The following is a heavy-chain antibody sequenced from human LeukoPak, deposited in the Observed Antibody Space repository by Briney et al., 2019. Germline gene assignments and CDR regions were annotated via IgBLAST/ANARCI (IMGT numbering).Heavy chain of an antibody. CDR2: IYWDDDK. CDR1: GFSLSTSGVG. J-gene: IGHJ4*02. V-gene: IGHV2-5*02. CDR3: AHSRVTAAGPRRWDYFDY. D-gene: IGHD6-13*01. Sequence: ESGPTLVKPTQTLTLTCTFSGFSLSTSGVGVGWIRQPPGKALEWLALIYWDDDKRYSPSLKSRLTITKDTSKNQVVLTTTNVDPVDTATYYCAHSRVTAAGPRRWDYFDYWGQGTLVTVSS.